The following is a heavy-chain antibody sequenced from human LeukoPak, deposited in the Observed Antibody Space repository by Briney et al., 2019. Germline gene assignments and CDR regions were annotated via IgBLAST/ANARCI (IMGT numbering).Heavy chain of an antibody. Sequence: PGGSLRLSCTASGFSFSNSAMTWFRQAPGKGLQWVSSIGGGGSSYYAGSVKGRFTISRDNSKNTVYLQMNNLRAEDTAIFYCVKGVTMVRGSREFDYWGQGTLVTVSS. CDR1: GFSFSNSA. V-gene: IGHV3-23*01. D-gene: IGHD3-10*01. J-gene: IGHJ4*02. CDR2: IGGGGSS. CDR3: VKGVTMVRGSREFDY.